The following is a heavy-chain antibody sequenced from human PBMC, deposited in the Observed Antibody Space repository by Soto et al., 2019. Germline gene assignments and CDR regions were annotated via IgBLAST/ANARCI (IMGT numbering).Heavy chain of an antibody. D-gene: IGHD3-10*01. CDR2: IWYDGSNK. CDR1: GFTFSSYG. J-gene: IGHJ5*02. V-gene: IGHV3-33*01. Sequence: QVQLVESGGGVVQPGRSLRLSCAASGFTFSSYGMHWVRQAPGKGLEWVAVIWYDGSNKYYADSVKGRFTISRDNSKNTLYLQMNSLRAEDTAMYYCARDLRAMVRGTPNWFDPWGQGTLVTVSS. CDR3: ARDLRAMVRGTPNWFDP.